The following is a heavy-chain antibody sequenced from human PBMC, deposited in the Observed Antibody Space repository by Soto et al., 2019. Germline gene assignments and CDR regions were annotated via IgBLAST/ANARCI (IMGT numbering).Heavy chain of an antibody. D-gene: IGHD1-26*01. Sequence: EVQLVESGGGLVQPGGSLRLSCAASGFTFSSYDMHWVRQATGKGLEWVSAIGTAGDTYYPGSVKGRFTIIRANAKNSLYLQTNSGRAGDLAVYYCARVDDHSGCYDYWGQGTLVTVSS. CDR2: IGTAGDT. V-gene: IGHV3-13*01. J-gene: IGHJ4*02. CDR3: ARVDDHSGCYDY. CDR1: GFTFSSYD.